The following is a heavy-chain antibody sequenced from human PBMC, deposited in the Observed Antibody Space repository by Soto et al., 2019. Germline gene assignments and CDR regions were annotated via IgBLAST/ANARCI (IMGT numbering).Heavy chain of an antibody. CDR1: GGSNPSGGYY. D-gene: IGHD3-10*01. CDR3: ARQITMVRGIDF. V-gene: IGHV4-31*03. Sequence: SETLSLTCSVSGGSNPSGGYYWSWVRQRPGKGLEWIGYIYFNENTYYTPSLKTRVTISVGTSKSQFSLKLNAVTAADSAVYYCARQITMVRGIDFWGPGISVTSPQ. J-gene: IGHJ4*02. CDR2: IYFNENT.